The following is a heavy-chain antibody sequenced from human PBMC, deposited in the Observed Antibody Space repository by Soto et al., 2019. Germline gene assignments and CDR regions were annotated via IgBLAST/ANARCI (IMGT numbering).Heavy chain of an antibody. V-gene: IGHV3-30*18. CDR2: ISYDGSNK. J-gene: IGHJ4*02. CDR1: GFTFSSYG. Sequence: GGSLRLSCAASGFTFSSYGMHWVRQAPGKGLEWVAVISYDGSNKYYADSVKGRFTISRDNSKNTLYLQMNSLRAEDTAVYYCAKPPGPYGGDFRDYFDYWGQGTLVTVSS. CDR3: AKPPGPYGGDFRDYFDY. D-gene: IGHD2-21*02.